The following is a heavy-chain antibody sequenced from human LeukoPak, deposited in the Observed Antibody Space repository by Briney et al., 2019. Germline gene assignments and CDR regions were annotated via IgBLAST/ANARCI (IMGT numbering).Heavy chain of an antibody. D-gene: IGHD4-17*01. Sequence: GGSLRLSCAASGFTFSGSAIHWVRQASGKGLEWVGRIRSKANSYATAYAASVKGRFTISRDDSKNTAYLQMNSLKTEDTAVYYCTRLRLGDDYGDEDEYFQHWGQGALVTVSS. CDR2: IRSKANSYAT. CDR1: GFTFSGSA. CDR3: TRLRLGDDYGDEDEYFQH. V-gene: IGHV3-73*01. J-gene: IGHJ1*01.